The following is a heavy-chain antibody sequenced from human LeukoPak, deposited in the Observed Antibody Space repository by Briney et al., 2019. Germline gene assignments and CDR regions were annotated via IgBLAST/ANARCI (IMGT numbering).Heavy chain of an antibody. Sequence: KPSETLSLTCAVSGGSISSSNWWSWVRQPPGKGLEWIGEIYHSGSTNYNPSLKSRVTISVDKSKNQFFLKLSSVTAADTAVYYCARNVATGFGRYYFDYWGQGTLVTVSS. CDR1: GGSISSSNW. V-gene: IGHV4-4*02. D-gene: IGHD3-10*01. CDR3: ARNVATGFGRYYFDY. J-gene: IGHJ4*02. CDR2: IYHSGST.